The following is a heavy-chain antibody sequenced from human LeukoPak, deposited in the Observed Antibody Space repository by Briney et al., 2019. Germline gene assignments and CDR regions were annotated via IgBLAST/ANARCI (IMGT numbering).Heavy chain of an antibody. J-gene: IGHJ4*02. Sequence: ASVNVSCKASGYTFTDYYMHWVRQAPGQGLEWMGWISAYNGNTNYAQKLQGRVTMTTDTSTSTAYMELRSLRSDDTAVYYCARGGYYYDSSGYYRNWGQGTLVTVSS. CDR2: ISAYNGNT. D-gene: IGHD3-22*01. CDR3: ARGGYYYDSSGYYRN. CDR1: GYTFTDYY. V-gene: IGHV1-18*04.